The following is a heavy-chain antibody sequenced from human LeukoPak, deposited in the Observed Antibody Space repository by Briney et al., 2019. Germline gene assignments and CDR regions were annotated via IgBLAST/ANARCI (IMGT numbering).Heavy chain of an antibody. V-gene: IGHV4-59*08. Sequence: TSETLSLTCTDSSDSISRYYWSWIRQPPGKGLQWIGYIYYSGSTNYNPSFKSRVTISVDTSKNQFSLKLSSVTAADTAVYYCARQSYGYFDYWGQGTLVTVSS. CDR3: ARQSYGYFDY. D-gene: IGHD5-18*01. CDR1: SDSISRYY. J-gene: IGHJ4*02. CDR2: IYYSGST.